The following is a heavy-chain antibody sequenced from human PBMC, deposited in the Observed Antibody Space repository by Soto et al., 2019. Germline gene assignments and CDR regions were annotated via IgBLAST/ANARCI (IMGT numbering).Heavy chain of an antibody. CDR2: ISYDGSNK. J-gene: IGHJ6*02. V-gene: IGHV3-30*18. D-gene: IGHD6-19*01. Sequence: GGALRLSCAASGFTFSSYVMHWVCQAPGKGLEWVAVISYDGSNKYYADSVKGRFTISRDNSKNTLYLQMYSLRAEDTAVYYCAKAPIAVADNGMDVSGQGTTVTVSS. CDR3: AKAPIAVADNGMDV. CDR1: GFTFSSYV.